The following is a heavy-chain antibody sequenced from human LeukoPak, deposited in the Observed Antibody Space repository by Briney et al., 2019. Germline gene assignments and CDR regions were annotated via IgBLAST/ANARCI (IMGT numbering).Heavy chain of an antibody. V-gene: IGHV1-69*05. CDR1: GGTFSSYA. D-gene: IGHD6-13*01. CDR2: IIPIFGTA. CDR3: ARAGSSSRWVNDY. J-gene: IGHJ4*02. Sequence: SVKVSCKASGGTFSSYAISWVRQAPGQGLEWMGGIIPIFGTANYAQKFQGRVTMTRDTSISTAYMELSRLTSDDTAVYYCARAGSSSRWVNDYWGQGTLVTVSS.